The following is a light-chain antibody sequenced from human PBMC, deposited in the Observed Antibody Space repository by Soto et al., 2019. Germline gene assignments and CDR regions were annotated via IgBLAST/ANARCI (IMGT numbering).Light chain of an antibody. V-gene: IGLV1-51*01. CDR1: SSNIGDNY. Sequence: QSVLTQPXSVSAAPGQXVTLXCSGSSSNIGDNYVSWYQQFPGTAPKLLIYDNDKRPSGIPDRFSGSKSGTSXXXXXSGLQXXDEADYYXXTWDSSLSAVVFGGGXXXTVL. CDR3: XTWDSSLSAVV. CDR2: DND. J-gene: IGLJ2*01.